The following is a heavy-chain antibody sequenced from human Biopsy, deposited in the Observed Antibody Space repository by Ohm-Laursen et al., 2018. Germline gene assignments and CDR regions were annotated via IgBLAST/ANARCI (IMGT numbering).Heavy chain of an antibody. V-gene: IGHV1-8*01. CDR1: GYTFTSYD. D-gene: IGHD1-7*01. Sequence: ASVKVSCKVSGYTFTSYDITWVRQASGQGPEWVGWLNPVSGNSNFGQKFRGRVTVTSDTSISTAYMELSGLTSDDTATYYCGRAVRNQLLTDPWGQGTLVTVTS. J-gene: IGHJ5*02. CDR2: LNPVSGNS. CDR3: GRAVRNQLLTDP.